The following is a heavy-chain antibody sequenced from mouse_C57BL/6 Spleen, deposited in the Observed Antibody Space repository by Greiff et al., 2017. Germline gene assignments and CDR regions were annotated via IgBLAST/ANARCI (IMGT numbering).Heavy chain of an antibody. CDR2: SYPGDGDT. CDR1: GYAISGDW. Sequence: VQLQQSGAELVKPGASVKISCKASGYAISGDWMNWVKQRPGKGLEWIGQSYPGDGDTNYNGKFKGKATLTADKSSSTAYMQLSSLTSEDSAVDFYARSRCSPFDYWGQGTTLTVSS. D-gene: IGHD2-14*01. CDR3: ARSRCSPFDY. V-gene: IGHV1-80*01. J-gene: IGHJ2*01.